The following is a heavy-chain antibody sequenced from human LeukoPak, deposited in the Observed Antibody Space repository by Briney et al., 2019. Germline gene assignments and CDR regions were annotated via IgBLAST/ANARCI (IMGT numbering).Heavy chain of an antibody. CDR3: ARGGTSGSLIY. D-gene: IGHD1-26*01. J-gene: IGHJ4*02. CDR1: GFTFRSYW. Sequence: GGSLRLSCAASGFTFRSYWMHWVRQAPGKGLVWVSRINSDGSSTSYADSVKGRFTISRDNAKNTLYLQMNSLRAEDTALYYCARGGTSGSLIYWGQGTLVTVSS. V-gene: IGHV3-74*01. CDR2: INSDGSST.